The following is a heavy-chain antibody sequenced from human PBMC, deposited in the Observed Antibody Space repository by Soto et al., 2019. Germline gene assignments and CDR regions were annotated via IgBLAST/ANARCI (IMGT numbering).Heavy chain of an antibody. Sequence: GGSLRLSCAASGFTFSSYAMSWVRQAPGKGLEWVSAISGSGGSTYYADSVKGGFTISRDNSKNTLYLQMNSLRAEDTAVYYCAKDAPPYYYDSSGTLGYYFDYWGQGALVTVSS. CDR2: ISGSGGST. V-gene: IGHV3-23*01. J-gene: IGHJ4*02. D-gene: IGHD3-22*01. CDR3: AKDAPPYYYDSSGTLGYYFDY. CDR1: GFTFSSYA.